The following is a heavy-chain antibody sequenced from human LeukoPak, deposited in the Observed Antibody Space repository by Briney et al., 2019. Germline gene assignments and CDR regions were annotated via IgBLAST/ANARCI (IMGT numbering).Heavy chain of an antibody. V-gene: IGHV3-66*01. CDR3: ARDSYGMDV. CDR2: IYSGGDT. CDR1: GLTVGNNY. J-gene: IGHJ6*02. Sequence: PGGSLRLSCAASGLTVGNNYMSWVRQAPGKGLECVSVIYSGGDTFYTDSVKGRFTISRDNSTNTLYLQMNSLRAEDTAVYYCARDSYGMDVWGQGTTVIVSS.